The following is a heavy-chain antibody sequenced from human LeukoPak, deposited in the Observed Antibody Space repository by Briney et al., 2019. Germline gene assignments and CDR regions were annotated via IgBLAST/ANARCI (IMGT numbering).Heavy chain of an antibody. Sequence: GTSLRLSCAASGFTFSSHGIHWVRQAPGKGLEWVAVVSSDGGTTYYADSVKGRFTISRDNSKSTLYLQMNSLRGEDTAIYYCTKESATGSRYSFDYWGQGTLVTVSS. CDR1: GFTFSSHG. CDR3: TKESATGSRYSFDY. CDR2: VSSDGGTT. V-gene: IGHV3-30*18. D-gene: IGHD2-15*01. J-gene: IGHJ4*02.